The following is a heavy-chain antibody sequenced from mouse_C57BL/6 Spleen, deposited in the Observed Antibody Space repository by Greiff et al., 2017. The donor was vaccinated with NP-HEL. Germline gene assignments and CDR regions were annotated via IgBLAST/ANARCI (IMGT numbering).Heavy chain of an antibody. D-gene: IGHD1-1*01. CDR1: GFSLTSYG. CDR3: ARDPYYYGSSSLYAMGY. CDR2: IWSDGST. V-gene: IGHV2-6*03. Sequence: QVQLQQSGPGLVAPSQSLSITCTVSGFSLTSYGVHWVRQPPGKGLEWLVVIWSDGSTTYNSALKSRLSISKDNSTSQVFLKMNSLQTDDTAMYYCARDPYYYGSSSLYAMGYWGQGTSVTVSS. J-gene: IGHJ4*01.